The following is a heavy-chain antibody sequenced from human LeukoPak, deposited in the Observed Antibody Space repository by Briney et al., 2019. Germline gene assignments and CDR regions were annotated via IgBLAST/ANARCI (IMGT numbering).Heavy chain of an antibody. Sequence: PSETLSLTCNVSGGSISGYHWSWIRQPPGKGLEWLGYIYYSGSSNYNPSLKSRVTISVDTSKNQFSLKLSSVTAADTAVYYCARVPRSYYYYYYMDVWGQGTMVTVSS. CDR2: IYYSGSS. CDR3: ARVPRSYYYYYYMDV. V-gene: IGHV4-59*01. CDR1: GGSISGYH. J-gene: IGHJ6*03.